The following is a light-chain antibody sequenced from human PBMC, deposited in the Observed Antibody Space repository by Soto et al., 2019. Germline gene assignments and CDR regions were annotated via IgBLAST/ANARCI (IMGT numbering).Light chain of an antibody. CDR1: NSNIGAGYD. Sequence: QSVLTQPPSVTGAPGQRVTISCTGTNSNIGAGYDVHWYQQFPGKAPKLLISAYTNRPSGIPDRFSGSNSGTSASLAITGLQAEDEADYYCQSFDNSLRGFYVFGTGTKVTVL. J-gene: IGLJ1*01. V-gene: IGLV1-40*01. CDR3: QSFDNSLRGFYV. CDR2: AYT.